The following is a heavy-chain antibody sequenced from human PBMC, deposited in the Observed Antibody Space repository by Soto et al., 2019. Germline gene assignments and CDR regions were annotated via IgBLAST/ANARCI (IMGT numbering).Heavy chain of an antibody. CDR2: IYYGGST. CDR3: ARVGYYDFWSGSNYYYYGMDV. Sequence: XETLSLTCTVSGGSISSYYWSWIRQPPGKGLDWIGYIYYGGSTNYNPSLKSRVTISVDTSKNQFSLKLSSVTAADTAVYYCARVGYYDFWSGSNYYYYGMDVWGQGTTVTVSS. CDR1: GGSISSYY. J-gene: IGHJ6*02. D-gene: IGHD3-3*01. V-gene: IGHV4-59*01.